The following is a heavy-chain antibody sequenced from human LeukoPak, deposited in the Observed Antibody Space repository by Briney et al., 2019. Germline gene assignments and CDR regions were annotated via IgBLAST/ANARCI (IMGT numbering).Heavy chain of an antibody. D-gene: IGHD3-10*01. V-gene: IGHV1-2*02. J-gene: IGHJ4*02. CDR2: INPNSGGT. Sequence: ASVKVSCKASGYTFTSYAMHWVRQAPGQGLEWMGWINPNSGGTNYAQKFQGRVTMTRDTSISTAYMELSRLRSDDTAVYYCAREAMVRGVIPGYWGQGTLVTVSS. CDR3: AREAMVRGVIPGY. CDR1: GYTFTSYA.